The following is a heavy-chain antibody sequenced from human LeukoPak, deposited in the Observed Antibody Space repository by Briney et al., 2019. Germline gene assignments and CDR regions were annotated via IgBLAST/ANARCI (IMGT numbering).Heavy chain of an antibody. J-gene: IGHJ5*02. V-gene: IGHV4-30-4*07. CDR3: ARILRSGSNWFDP. Sequence: SGTLSLTCAVSGGSISSGGYSWSWIRQPPGKGLEWIGYIYYSGSTYYNPSLKSRVTISVDTSKNQFSLKLSSVTAADTAVYYCARILRSGSNWFDPWGQGTLVTVSS. CDR2: IYYSGST. D-gene: IGHD1-26*01. CDR1: GGSISSGGYS.